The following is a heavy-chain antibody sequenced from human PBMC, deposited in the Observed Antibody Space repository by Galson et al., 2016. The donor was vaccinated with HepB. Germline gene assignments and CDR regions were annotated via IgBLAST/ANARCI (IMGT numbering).Heavy chain of an antibody. J-gene: IGHJ4*02. CDR3: ARTLSDYDFWSCLYD. Sequence: PALVKPTQTLTLTCTFSGFSLSTSGMCVNWIRQPPGKALEWLARIDWNDNKYYSTSLRTRLTISKDTSQNQVVLTMTNMDPVDTATLYCARTLSDYDFWSCLYDWGQGTLVTCSS. CDR2: IDWNDNK. CDR1: GFSLSTSGMC. V-gene: IGHV2-70*11. D-gene: IGHD3-3*01.